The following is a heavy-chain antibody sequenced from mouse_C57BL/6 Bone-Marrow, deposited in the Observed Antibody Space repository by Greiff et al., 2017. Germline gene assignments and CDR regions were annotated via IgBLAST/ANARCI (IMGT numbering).Heavy chain of an antibody. CDR1: GFTFSSYA. V-gene: IGHV5-9-1*02. J-gene: IGHJ1*03. Sequence: EVMLVESGEGLVKPGGSLKLSCAASGFTFSSYAMSWVRQTPEKRLEWVAYISSGGDYIYYADTVKGRFTISRANARNTLYLQMSSLKSEDTAMYYCTRGPNWYFDVWGTGTTVTVSS. CDR2: ISSGGDYI. CDR3: TRGPNWYFDV.